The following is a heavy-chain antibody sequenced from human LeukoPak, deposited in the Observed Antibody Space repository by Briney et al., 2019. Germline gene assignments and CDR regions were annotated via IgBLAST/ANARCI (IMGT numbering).Heavy chain of an antibody. J-gene: IGHJ4*02. V-gene: IGHV1-69*04. CDR1: GGTFSSYA. CDR3: ARGPRSKVVAPTFDY. CDR2: IIPILGIA. D-gene: IGHD2-15*01. Sequence: SVKVSCKASGGTFSSYAISWVRQAPGQGLEWMGRIIPILGIANYAQKVQGRVTITADKSTSTAYMELSSLRSEDTAVYYCARGPRSKVVAPTFDYWGQGTLVTVSS.